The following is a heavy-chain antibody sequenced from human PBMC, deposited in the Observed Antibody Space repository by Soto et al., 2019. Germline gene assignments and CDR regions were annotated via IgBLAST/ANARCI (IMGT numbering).Heavy chain of an antibody. D-gene: IGHD4-17*01. CDR2: IGTAGDT. V-gene: IGHV3-13*01. Sequence: EVQLVESGGGLVQPGGSLRLSCAASGFTFSSYDMHWVRQATGKGLEWVSAIGTAGDTYYPGSVKGRFTISRENAKNSLYLQMNSLRAGDTAVYYCARTMHDYGVYYGMDVWGQGTTVTVSS. CDR1: GFTFSSYD. CDR3: ARTMHDYGVYYGMDV. J-gene: IGHJ6*02.